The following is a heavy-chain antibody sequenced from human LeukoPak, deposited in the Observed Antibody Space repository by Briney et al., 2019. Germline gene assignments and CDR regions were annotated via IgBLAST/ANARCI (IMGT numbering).Heavy chain of an antibody. V-gene: IGHV1-18*01. CDR2: ISAYNGNT. Sequence: ASVKVSCKASGYTFTSYGISWVRQAPGQELEWMGWISAYNGNTNYAQKLQGRVTMTTDTSTSTAYMELRSLRSDDTAVYYCARDLEETAAGSGAFDYWGQGTLVTVSS. D-gene: IGHD6-13*01. CDR3: ARDLEETAAGSGAFDY. J-gene: IGHJ4*02. CDR1: GYTFTSYG.